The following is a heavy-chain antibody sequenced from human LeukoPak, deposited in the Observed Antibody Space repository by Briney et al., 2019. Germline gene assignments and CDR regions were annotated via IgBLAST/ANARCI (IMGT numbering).Heavy chain of an antibody. CDR2: IWYGGSNK. D-gene: IGHD6-13*01. V-gene: IGHV3-30*02. CDR3: AKGGSTWYHFDY. J-gene: IGHJ4*02. CDR1: GFTFSSYA. Sequence: PGGSLRLSCAASGFTFSSYAIHWVRQAPGKGLEWVAFIWYGGSNKYYADSVKGRFTISRDNSENTLYLQMNSLRPEDTAVYYCAKGGSTWYHFDYWGQGTLVTVSS.